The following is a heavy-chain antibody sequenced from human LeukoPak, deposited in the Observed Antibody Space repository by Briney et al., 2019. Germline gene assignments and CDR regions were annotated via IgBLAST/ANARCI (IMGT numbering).Heavy chain of an antibody. Sequence: PSETLSLTCAVYGGSFSGYYWSWIRQPPGKGLEWIGEINHSGCTNYNPSLKSRVTISVDTSKSQFSLKLRSVTAADTAVYYCARGGLGESTLYYYYYGMDVWGKGTTVTVSS. CDR1: GGSFSGYY. D-gene: IGHD3-16*01. J-gene: IGHJ6*04. CDR3: ARGGLGESTLYYYYYGMDV. V-gene: IGHV4-34*01. CDR2: INHSGCT.